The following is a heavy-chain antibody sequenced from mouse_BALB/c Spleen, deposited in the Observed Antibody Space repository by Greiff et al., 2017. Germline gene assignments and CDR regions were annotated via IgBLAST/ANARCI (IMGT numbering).Heavy chain of an antibody. J-gene: IGHJ2*01. CDR1: GYTFTSYW. D-gene: IGHD1-2*01. CDR2: IYPGSGST. CDR3: TRATADY. V-gene: IGHV1S22*01. Sequence: LQQPGSELVRPGASVKLSCKASGYTFTSYWMHWLKQRPGQGLEWIGNIYPGSGSTNYDEKFKSKATLTVDTSSSTAYMQLSSLTSEDSAVYYCTRATADYWGQGTTLTVS.